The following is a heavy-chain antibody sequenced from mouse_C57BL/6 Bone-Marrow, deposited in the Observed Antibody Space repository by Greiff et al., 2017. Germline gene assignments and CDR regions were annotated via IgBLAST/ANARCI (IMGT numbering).Heavy chain of an antibody. Sequence: QVQLQQSGAELARPGASVKLSCKASGYTFTSYGISWVKQSTGQGLEWIGEIYPRSGNTYYNEKFKGKATLTADKSSSTAYMELRSLTSEDSAVYFCARYTTVGATRYFDYWGQGTTLTVSS. J-gene: IGHJ2*01. CDR3: ARYTTVGATRYFDY. V-gene: IGHV1-81*01. CDR1: GYTFTSYG. CDR2: IYPRSGNT. D-gene: IGHD1-1*01.